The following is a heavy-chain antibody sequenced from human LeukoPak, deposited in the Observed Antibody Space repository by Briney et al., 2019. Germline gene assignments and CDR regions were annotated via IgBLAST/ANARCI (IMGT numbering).Heavy chain of an antibody. CDR2: INPNSGGT. J-gene: IGHJ4*02. V-gene: IGHV1-2*04. D-gene: IGHD1-26*01. Sequence: GASVKVSCKASGYTFTGYYMHWVRQAPGQGLEWMGWINPNSGGTNYAQKFQGWVTMTRDTSISTAYMELSRLRSDDTAVYYCARGLVGATIRYFDYWGQGTLVTVSS. CDR3: ARGLVGATIRYFDY. CDR1: GYTFTGYY.